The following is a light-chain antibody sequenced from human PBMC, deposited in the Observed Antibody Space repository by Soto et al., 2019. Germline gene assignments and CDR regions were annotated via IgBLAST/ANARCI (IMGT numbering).Light chain of an antibody. CDR1: SGDVGAYNY. CDR2: EVT. J-gene: IGLJ2*01. V-gene: IGLV2-8*01. CDR3: SSNAGTNKMV. Sequence: QSALTQPPSASGSPGQSVTISCTGTSGDVGAYNYVSWYQQHPGKAPKLIIFEVTKRPSGVPDRFSGSKSGNTASLSVSGLQAEDEAHYYCSSNAGTNKMVFGGGTKLTVL.